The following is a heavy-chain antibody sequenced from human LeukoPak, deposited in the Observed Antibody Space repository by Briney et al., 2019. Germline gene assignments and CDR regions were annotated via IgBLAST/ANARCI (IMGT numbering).Heavy chain of an antibody. V-gene: IGHV3-23*01. D-gene: IGHD2-2*01. CDR3: ARCTASCYANAFDV. CDR1: GFSFNNNA. J-gene: IGHJ3*01. CDR2: ISGVGDAT. Sequence: GGSLRLSCAASGFSFNNNAMSWARQAPGKGLEWVLAISGVGDATEYADSVKGRFTISRDNSKKTLYLQMNSLRPEDTAVYYCARCTASCYANAFDVWGQGTLLTVSS.